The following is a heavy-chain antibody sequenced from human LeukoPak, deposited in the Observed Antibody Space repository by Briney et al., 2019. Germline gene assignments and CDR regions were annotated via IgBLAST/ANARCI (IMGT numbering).Heavy chain of an antibody. CDR2: IYYSGST. D-gene: IGHD3-10*01. V-gene: IGHV4-39*01. J-gene: IGHJ3*02. CDR1: GGSISSSTYY. Sequence: SETLSLTCTVSGGSISSSTYYWGWIRQPPGKGLERIGSIYYSGSTYYNPSLKSRVTISVDTSKNQFSLKLSSVTAADTAVYYCARPTWFGELLSFDIWGQGTMVTVSS. CDR3: ARPTWFGELLSFDI.